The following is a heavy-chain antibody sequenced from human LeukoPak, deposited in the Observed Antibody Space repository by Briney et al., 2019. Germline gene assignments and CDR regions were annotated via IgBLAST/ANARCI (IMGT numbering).Heavy chain of an antibody. D-gene: IGHD2-15*01. CDR2: TYYRSKWYD. CDR3: ARQVVAAYNWFDP. CDR1: GDIVSSNSAA. Sequence: SQTLSLTCAISGDIVSSNSAAWNWIRQSPSRGLEWLGRTYYRSKWYDDYAVSVKSRITINPGTSKNQFSLQLNSVTPEDTAVYYCARQVVAAYNWFDPWGQGTLVTVSS. J-gene: IGHJ5*02. V-gene: IGHV6-1*01.